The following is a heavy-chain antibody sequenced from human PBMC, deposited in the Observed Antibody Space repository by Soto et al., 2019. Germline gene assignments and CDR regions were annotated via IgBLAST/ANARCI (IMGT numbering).Heavy chain of an antibody. CDR1: GYTFSFYH. J-gene: IGHJ6*02. CDR3: AKELQRGMDV. D-gene: IGHD4-4*01. CDR2: VHPNSGGT. V-gene: IGHV1-2*02. Sequence: HVHLVQSGAEVKLPGASVKVSCNASGYTFSFYHMRWVRQAPGQRLEWMGWVHPNSGGTNSAQSFGGRVTMTRDTSINPAYMELSSLTSDDTAVYYCAKELQRGMDVWGQGTTVTVSS.